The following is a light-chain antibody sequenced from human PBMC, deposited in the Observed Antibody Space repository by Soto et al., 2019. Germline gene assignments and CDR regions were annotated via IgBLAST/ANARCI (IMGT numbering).Light chain of an antibody. CDR2: AAS. V-gene: IGKV1-9*01. CDR3: QQLNSYPLT. J-gene: IGKJ4*01. Sequence: DIQLTQSQSFLSASVGDRVTITCRASQGISSYLAWYQQKPGKAPKLLIYAASTLQRGVPSRFSGSGSGTEFTLTISSLQPEDVATYYWQQLNSYPLTFGGGTKVEIK. CDR1: QGISSY.